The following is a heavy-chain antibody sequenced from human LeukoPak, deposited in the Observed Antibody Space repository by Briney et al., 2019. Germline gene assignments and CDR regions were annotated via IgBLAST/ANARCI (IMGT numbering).Heavy chain of an antibody. J-gene: IGHJ4*02. CDR1: QLPFSDHW. CDR2: IDQNGRAK. CDR3: ARDRTASGWLTYYVDY. Sequence: QTGGSLRLSCAAPQLPFSDHWMSWVRQAPGKGLEWVANIDQNGRAKFYVDSVKGRFTISRDNAQNSLFLQMNSLRAEDTAVYYCARDRTASGWLTYYVDYWGQGALVTVSS. V-gene: IGHV3-7*01. D-gene: IGHD6-19*01.